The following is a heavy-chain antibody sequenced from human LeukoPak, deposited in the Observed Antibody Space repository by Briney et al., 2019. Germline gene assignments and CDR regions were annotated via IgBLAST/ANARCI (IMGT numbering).Heavy chain of an antibody. CDR3: ARELSSGWPLLFDY. J-gene: IGHJ4*02. CDR1: GYTFTGYY. CDR2: INPNSGGT. V-gene: IGHV1-2*02. Sequence: ASVKVSCKASGYTFTGYYMHWVRQAPGQGLEWMGWINPNSGGTNYAQKFQGRVTMTRDTSISTAYMELSRLRSDDTAVYYCARELSSGWPLLFDYWGQGTLVTVSS. D-gene: IGHD6-19*01.